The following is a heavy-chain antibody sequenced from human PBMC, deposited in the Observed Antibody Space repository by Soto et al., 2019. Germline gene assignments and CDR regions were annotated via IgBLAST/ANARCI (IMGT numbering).Heavy chain of an antibody. CDR1: GFTFSSYS. V-gene: IGHV3-21*01. J-gene: IGHJ6*02. D-gene: IGHD3-9*01. CDR2: ISSSSSYI. Sequence: EVQLVESGGGLVKPGGSLRLSCAASGFTFSSYSMNWVRQAPGKGLEWVSSISSSSSYIYYADSVKGRFTISRDNAKNALYLQMNSLSAEDTAVYYCARDHDYDILPGYPPTYYYGMDVWGQGTTVTVSS. CDR3: ARDHDYDILPGYPPTYYYGMDV.